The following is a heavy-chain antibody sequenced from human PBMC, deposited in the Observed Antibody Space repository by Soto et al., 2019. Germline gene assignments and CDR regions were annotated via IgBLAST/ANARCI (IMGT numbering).Heavy chain of an antibody. CDR2: ISAGGGST. D-gene: IGHD6-13*01. CDR3: AKYRTMASADLYHFDS. V-gene: IGHV3-23*01. J-gene: IGHJ4*02. Sequence: GGSLRLSCAASGFTFSNYAMNWVRQAPGTGLEWVSGISAGGGSTYYAEFAKGRFTISRDNSKNTLYLQMNSMSVEDTAVYYCAKYRTMASADLYHFDSWGQVTLVTVSS. CDR1: GFTFSNYA.